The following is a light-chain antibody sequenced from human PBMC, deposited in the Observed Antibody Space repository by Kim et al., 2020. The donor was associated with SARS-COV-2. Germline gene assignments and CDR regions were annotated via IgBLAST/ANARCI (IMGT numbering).Light chain of an antibody. CDR1: KLGDRY. J-gene: IGLJ3*02. CDR2: EDT. CDR3: QAWDSSTAV. V-gene: IGLV3-1*01. Sequence: SSELTQPPSVSVSPGQTASITCSGDKLGDRYVCWYQQRPGQSPVLVIHEDTKRPSGIPERFSGSNSGNTATLTISGTQAMDEADYYCQAWDSSTAVFGGG.